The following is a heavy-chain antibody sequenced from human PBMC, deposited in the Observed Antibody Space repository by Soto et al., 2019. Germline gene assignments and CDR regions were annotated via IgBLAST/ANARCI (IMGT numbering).Heavy chain of an antibody. CDR2: IFYSGST. CDR1: GGSLSSSSYY. D-gene: IGHD3-10*01. J-gene: IGHJ4*02. Sequence: SETLSLTCTVSGGSLSSSSYYWGWIRQPPGKGLEWIGNIFYSGSTNYNPSLKSRVTISVDKSKNQFSLKLSSVTAADTAVYYCARAYGSGSYFDYWGQGTLVTVSS. V-gene: IGHV4-39*07. CDR3: ARAYGSGSYFDY.